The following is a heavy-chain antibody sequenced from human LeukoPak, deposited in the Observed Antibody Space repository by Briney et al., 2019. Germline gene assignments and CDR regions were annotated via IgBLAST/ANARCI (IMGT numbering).Heavy chain of an antibody. D-gene: IGHD1-26*01. Sequence: GESLKISCKASGYSFASHWIGWVRQMPGRGLEWMGIIYPGDSDTRYNPWFQGQVTISADKSINTAYLQWSSLKASDTAMYYCAKNPDTGSYLYAFDIWGQETMVTVSS. CDR3: AKNPDTGSYLYAFDI. V-gene: IGHV5-51*01. J-gene: IGHJ3*02. CDR1: GYSFASHW. CDR2: IYPGDSDT.